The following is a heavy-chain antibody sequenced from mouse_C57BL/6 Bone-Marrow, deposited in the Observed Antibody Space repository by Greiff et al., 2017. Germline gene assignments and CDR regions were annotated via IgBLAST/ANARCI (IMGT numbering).Heavy chain of an antibody. J-gene: IGHJ2*01. CDR2: IYSGDGDT. Sequence: VQLVESGPELVQPGASVKISCTASGFAFSSSWMTWVQQRPGKGLEWIGRIYSGDGDTYYNGKFTGTATLTTDKSSSTAYMQLSSQTSEDSAVYFCAHPYFDFWGKGTTRTVSS. CDR3: AHPYFDF. CDR1: GFAFSSSW. V-gene: IGHV1-82*01.